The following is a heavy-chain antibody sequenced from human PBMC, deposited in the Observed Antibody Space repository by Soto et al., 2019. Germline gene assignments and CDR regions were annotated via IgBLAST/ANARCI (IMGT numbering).Heavy chain of an antibody. V-gene: IGHV3-23*01. Sequence: EVQLLESGGGLVQPGGSLRLSCEASGFTFSSYAMSWVRQSPGKGLEWVSAISGGGGSTYYADSVKGRFTISRDNSKNTLYLQMNSLRAEDTAVYYCARDSEYDSSGYSYRGNGFDIWGQGTMGTVSS. CDR2: ISGGGGST. CDR1: GFTFSSYA. D-gene: IGHD3-22*01. J-gene: IGHJ3*02. CDR3: ARDSEYDSSGYSYRGNGFDI.